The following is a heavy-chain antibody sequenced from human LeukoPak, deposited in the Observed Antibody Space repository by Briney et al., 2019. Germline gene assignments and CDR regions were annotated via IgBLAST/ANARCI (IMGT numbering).Heavy chain of an antibody. J-gene: IGHJ4*02. V-gene: IGHV1-46*01. CDR3: ASAVAAPSYFDY. D-gene: IGHD6-19*01. CDR1: GYTFTSYY. Sequence: GASVKVSCKASGYTFTSYYMHLVRQAPGQGLEWMGIINPSGGSTSYAQKFQGRVTMTRDTSTSTVYMELSSLRSEDTAVYYCASAVAAPSYFDYWGQGTLVTVSS. CDR2: INPSGGST.